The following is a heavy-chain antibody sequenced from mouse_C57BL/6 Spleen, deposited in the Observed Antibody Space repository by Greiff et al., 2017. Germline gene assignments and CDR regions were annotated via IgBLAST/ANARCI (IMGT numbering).Heavy chain of an antibody. Sequence: VQLQQSGPGLVQPSQSLSITCTVSGFSLTSSGVHWVRQSPGKGLEWLGVIWRGGSTDYNAAFMSRLSITKDNSKSQVFFKMNSLQADDTAIYYCAKTSLTGTGAMDYWGQGTSVTVSS. CDR2: IWRGGST. CDR3: AKTSLTGTGAMDY. J-gene: IGHJ4*01. D-gene: IGHD4-1*01. V-gene: IGHV2-5*01. CDR1: GFSLTSSG.